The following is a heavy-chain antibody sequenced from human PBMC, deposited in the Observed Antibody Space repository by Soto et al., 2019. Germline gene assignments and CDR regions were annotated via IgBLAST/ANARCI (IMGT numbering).Heavy chain of an antibody. CDR3: ASGIQLWLRRINNGYSG. V-gene: IGHV1-69*12. D-gene: IGHD5-18*01. J-gene: IGHJ4*01. CDR2: IIPMFGTA. Sequence: HVQLVQSGAEVKKRESSVKVSCKAPGGTFSTYAISLVRQAPGQGLEWLAGIIPMFGTANYAQRFQDKVTITADDSTTTVYMELRSLSSEDTAVYFCASGIQLWLRRINNGYSGWGHGTLVTVSS. CDR1: GGTFSTYA.